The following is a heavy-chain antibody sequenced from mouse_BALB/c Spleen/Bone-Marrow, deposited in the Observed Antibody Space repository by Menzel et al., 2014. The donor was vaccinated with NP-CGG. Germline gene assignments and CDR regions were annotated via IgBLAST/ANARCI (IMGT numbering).Heavy chain of an antibody. CDR2: ISSGGSYT. CDR3: ARQGGYFDY. V-gene: IGHV5-6*01. J-gene: IGHJ2*01. CDR1: GFTFSTYG. Sequence: EVQVVESGGDLVKPGGSLKLSCAASGFTFSTYGMSWVRQTPDKRLEWVATISSGGSYTHYPDSVKGRFTISRDNAKNTLYLQMSSLKSEDTAMYYCARQGGYFDYWGQGTTLTVSS.